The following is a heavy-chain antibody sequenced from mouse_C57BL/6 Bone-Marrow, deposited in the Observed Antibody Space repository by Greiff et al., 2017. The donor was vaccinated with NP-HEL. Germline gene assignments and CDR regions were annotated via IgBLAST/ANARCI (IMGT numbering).Heavy chain of an antibody. CDR2: ISDGGSYT. V-gene: IGHV5-4*01. CDR1: GFTFSSYA. CDR3: AGDYYGSSLDY. J-gene: IGHJ2*01. Sequence: EVQRVESGGGLVKPGGSLKLSCAASGFTFSSYAMSWVRQTPEKRLEWVATISDGGSYTYYPDNVKGRFTISRDNAKNNLYLQMSHLTSEDTAMYYCAGDYYGSSLDYWGQGTTLTVSS. D-gene: IGHD1-1*01.